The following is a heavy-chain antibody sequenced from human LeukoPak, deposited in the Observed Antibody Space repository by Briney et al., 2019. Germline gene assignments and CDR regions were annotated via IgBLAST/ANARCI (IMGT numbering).Heavy chain of an antibody. CDR3: ARGASGAHFDP. V-gene: IGHV1-2*02. J-gene: IGHJ5*02. D-gene: IGHD1-26*01. Sequence: ASVKVSCKASGYTFTDYNIHWVRQAPGQGLEWMGWINPNNGDTNYVQKFQGRVTMTRDTSITTAYMELGRLRSDDTAVYYCARGASGAHFDPWGQETLVSVSS. CDR1: GYTFTDYN. CDR2: INPNNGDT.